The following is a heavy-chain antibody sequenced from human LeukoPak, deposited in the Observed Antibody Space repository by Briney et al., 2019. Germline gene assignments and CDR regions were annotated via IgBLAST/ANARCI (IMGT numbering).Heavy chain of an antibody. J-gene: IGHJ6*02. CDR3: AREAYGLPYYYCYGMDV. Sequence: PGGSLRLSCAASGFTFSSYGMHWVRQAPGKGLEWVAVIWYDGSNKYYADSVKGRFTISRDNSKNTLYLQMNSLRAEDTAVYYCAREAYGLPYYYCYGMDVWGQGTTVTVSS. V-gene: IGHV3-33*01. CDR2: IWYDGSNK. CDR1: GFTFSSYG. D-gene: IGHD4-17*01.